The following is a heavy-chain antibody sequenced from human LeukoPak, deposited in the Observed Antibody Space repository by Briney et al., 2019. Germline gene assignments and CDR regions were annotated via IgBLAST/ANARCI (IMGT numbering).Heavy chain of an antibody. CDR3: ARDSSLAANFDL. Sequence: EASVKVSCKASGYRFTSYGISWVRQAPGQGLEWMGWISAYNGNTNYAQKFQGRVTMTTDTSTSTAYMELRSLRSDDTAVCYCARDSSLAANFDLWGRGTLVTVSS. V-gene: IGHV1-18*01. CDR2: ISAYNGNT. J-gene: IGHJ2*01. CDR1: GYRFTSYG.